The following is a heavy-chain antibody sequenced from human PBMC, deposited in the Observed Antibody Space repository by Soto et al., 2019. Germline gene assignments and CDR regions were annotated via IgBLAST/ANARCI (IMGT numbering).Heavy chain of an antibody. D-gene: IGHD1-26*01. CDR1: GYSFTSLD. V-gene: IGHV1-8*01. CDR2: MQPSSGRT. Sequence: ASVKVSCKASGYSFTSLDINWVRQTTGQGLEWMGWMQPSSGRTGYAQKFQGRVAMTRDTSINTAYMELSSLTSDDTAFYYCARGVTAGVDYWGQGTLVTVSS. CDR3: ARGVTAGVDY. J-gene: IGHJ4*02.